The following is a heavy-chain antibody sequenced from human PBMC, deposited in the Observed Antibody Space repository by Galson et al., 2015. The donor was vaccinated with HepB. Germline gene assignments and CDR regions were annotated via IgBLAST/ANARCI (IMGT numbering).Heavy chain of an antibody. CDR3: ARDRGASYYYDSAYEHDAFDI. CDR2: ISGSGGSK. Sequence: SLRLSCAASGFTFSSYAMSWVRQAPGKGLEWVSAISGSGGSKYYADSVKGRFTISRDNSKNTLYLQMNSLRAEDTAVYYCARDRGASYYYDSAYEHDAFDIWGQGTMVTVSP. V-gene: IGHV3-23*01. CDR1: GFTFSSYA. D-gene: IGHD3-22*01. J-gene: IGHJ3*02.